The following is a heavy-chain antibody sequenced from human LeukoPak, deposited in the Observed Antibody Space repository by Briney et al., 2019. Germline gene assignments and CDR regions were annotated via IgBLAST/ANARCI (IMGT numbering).Heavy chain of an antibody. J-gene: IGHJ6*03. V-gene: IGHV3-30*02. CDR2: IRYDGSNK. Sequence: GGSLRLSCAASGFTFSSYGMHWVRQAPGKGLEWVAFIRYDGSNKNYADSVKGRFTISRENSKNTLYLQMNSLRAEDTAVYYRARSQDGSGSYFYYFYIDVWGKGTTV. CDR3: ARSQDGSGSYFYYFYIDV. D-gene: IGHD3-10*01. CDR1: GFTFSSYG.